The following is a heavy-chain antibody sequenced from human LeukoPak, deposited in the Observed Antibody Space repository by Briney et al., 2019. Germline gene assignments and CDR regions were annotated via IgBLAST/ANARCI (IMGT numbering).Heavy chain of an antibody. J-gene: IGHJ4*02. CDR1: GFTFSSYA. CDR3: AKQVLLWFGEFLDY. D-gene: IGHD3-10*01. V-gene: IGHV3-23*01. Sequence: GGSLRLSCAASGFTFSSYAMSWVRQAPGKGLEWVSAISGSGGSTYYADSVKGRFTISRDNSKNTLYLQMNSLRAEDTAVYYCAKQVLLWFGEFLDYWGQGTLVTVSS. CDR2: ISGSGGST.